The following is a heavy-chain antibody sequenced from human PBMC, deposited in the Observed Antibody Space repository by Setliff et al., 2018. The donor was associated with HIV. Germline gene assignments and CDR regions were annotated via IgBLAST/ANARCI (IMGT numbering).Heavy chain of an antibody. CDR1: GFTFSSYA. CDR3: VKDTIEVLRIFSDH. CDR2: ISGSGGST. J-gene: IGHJ4*02. D-gene: IGHD3-9*01. V-gene: IGHV3-23*01. Sequence: GGSLRLSCAASGFTFSSYAMSWVRQAPGKGLEWVSAISGSGGSTYYADSVKGRFTISRDNSKNTLYLQMNSLRAEDTAVYYCVKDTIEVLRIFSDHWGQGTLVTVSS.